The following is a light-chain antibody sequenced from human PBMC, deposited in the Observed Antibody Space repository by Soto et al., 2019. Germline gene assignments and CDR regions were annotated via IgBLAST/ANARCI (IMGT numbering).Light chain of an antibody. CDR1: QSVSTN. J-gene: IGKJ1*01. CDR3: QQYNYSPWT. CDR2: GIS. V-gene: IGKV3-15*01. Sequence: EIVLTQSPATLSVSPGDTATLSCRASQSVSTNFAWYQQRPGQAPRLLIYGISTRATGTPTRFSGGGSGTDFTLTISRLEPEDFAVYYCQQYNYSPWTYGRGTKVDIK.